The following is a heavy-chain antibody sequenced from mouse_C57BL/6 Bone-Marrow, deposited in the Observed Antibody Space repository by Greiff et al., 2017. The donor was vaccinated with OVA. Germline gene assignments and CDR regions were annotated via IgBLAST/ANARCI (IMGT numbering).Heavy chain of an antibody. CDR3: ARYVSGTEGFAC. V-gene: IGHV1-39*01. Sequence: EVKLQESGPELVKPGASVKISCKASGYSFTDYNMNWVKQSNGKSLEWIGVINPNYGTTSSNQKFKGKASLTVDQSSSTAYMQLNSLTSEDSAVYFCARYVSGTEGFACWGQGTLVTVSA. CDR1: GYSFTDYN. D-gene: IGHD1-3*01. J-gene: IGHJ3*01. CDR2: INPNYGTT.